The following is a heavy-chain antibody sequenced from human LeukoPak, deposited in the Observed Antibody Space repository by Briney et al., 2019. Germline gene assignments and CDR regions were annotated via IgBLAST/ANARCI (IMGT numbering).Heavy chain of an antibody. CDR2: ISYDGSNK. D-gene: IGHD6-25*01. J-gene: IGHJ4*02. Sequence: PGGSLRLSCAASGFTFSSYAMHWVRQAPGKGLEWVAVISYDGSNKYYADSVKGRFTISRDNSKNTLYLQMNSLRAEDTAVYYCARAPERAYYFDYWGQGTLVTVSS. V-gene: IGHV3-30-3*01. CDR1: GFTFSSYA. CDR3: ARAPERAYYFDY.